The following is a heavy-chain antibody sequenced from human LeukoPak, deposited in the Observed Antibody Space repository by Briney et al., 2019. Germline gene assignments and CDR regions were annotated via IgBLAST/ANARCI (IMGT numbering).Heavy chain of an antibody. J-gene: IGHJ4*02. CDR2: ISGSGGST. V-gene: IGHV3-23*01. D-gene: IGHD4-17*01. CDR1: GFTFSSYA. CDR3: ARVSYGDYHVDY. Sequence: GGSLRLSCAASGFTFSSYAMSWVRQAPGKGLEWVSAISGSGGSTYYADSVKGRFTISRDNSKNSLYLQTNSLRAEDTAVYYCARVSYGDYHVDYWGQGTLVTVSS.